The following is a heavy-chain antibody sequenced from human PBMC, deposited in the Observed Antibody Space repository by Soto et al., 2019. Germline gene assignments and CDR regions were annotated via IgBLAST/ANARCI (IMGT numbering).Heavy chain of an antibody. CDR3: ARTYYDFWAFDI. V-gene: IGHV4-4*07. Sequence: SETLSLTCAVSGYSISSSYYWSWIRQPAGKGLEWIGRIYTSGSTNYNPSLKSRVTMSVDTSKNQFSLKLSSVTAADTAVYYCARTYYDFWAFDIWGQGTMVTVSS. CDR2: IYTSGST. CDR1: GYSISSSYY. J-gene: IGHJ3*02. D-gene: IGHD3-3*01.